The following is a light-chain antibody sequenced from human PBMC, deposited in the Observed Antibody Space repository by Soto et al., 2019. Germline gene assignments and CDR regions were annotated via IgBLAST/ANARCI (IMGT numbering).Light chain of an antibody. Sequence: QSVLTQPPSVSGSPGQSVTISCTGTSSDFNNYNRVSWYQRPPGTGPKLIIFEVNNRPSGVPDRFSGSKSGNTASLTISGLQAEDEGEYCCSLYTTDSTYVFGPGTKVTVL. V-gene: IGLV2-18*01. CDR3: SLYTTDSTYV. CDR2: EVN. CDR1: SSDFNNYNR. J-gene: IGLJ1*01.